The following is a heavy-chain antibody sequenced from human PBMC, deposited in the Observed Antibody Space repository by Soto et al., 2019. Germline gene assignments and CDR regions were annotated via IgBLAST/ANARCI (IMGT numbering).Heavy chain of an antibody. CDR1: GYTSTSYY. D-gene: IGHD1-7*01. V-gene: IGHV1-46*01. Sequence: GASVKVSCKASGYTSTSYYMHWVRQAPGQGLEWMGIINPSGGSTSYAQKFQGRVAMTRDTSTSTVYMELSSLRSEDTAVYYCARALRGTTFSYYYYYGMDVWGQGTTVTVSS. CDR3: ARALRGTTFSYYYYYGMDV. CDR2: INPSGGST. J-gene: IGHJ6*02.